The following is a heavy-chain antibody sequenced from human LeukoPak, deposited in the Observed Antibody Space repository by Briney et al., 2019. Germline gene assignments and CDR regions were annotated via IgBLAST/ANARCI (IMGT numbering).Heavy chain of an antibody. J-gene: IGHJ4*02. V-gene: IGHV3-30-3*01. Sequence: GGSLRLSCAASGFTFSSYAMHWVRQAPGKGLEWVAVISYDGSNKYYADSVKGRFTISRDNSKNTLYLQMNSLRAEDTAVYYCARGSFDWLLYDLDYWGQGTLVTVSS. CDR3: ARGSFDWLLYDLDY. CDR1: GFTFSSYA. CDR2: ISYDGSNK. D-gene: IGHD3-9*01.